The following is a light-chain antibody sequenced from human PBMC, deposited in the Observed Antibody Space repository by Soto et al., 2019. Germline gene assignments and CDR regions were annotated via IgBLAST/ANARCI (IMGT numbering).Light chain of an antibody. CDR3: QQLNTCPRA. CDR2: AAS. J-gene: IGKJ4*02. V-gene: IGKV1-17*01. CDR1: QDISSN. Sequence: DIQMTQSPSSLSASVGDRVTLSCRASQDISSNLAWYQQKAGKAPKCLIYAASSWQSGIPARFRGSGSGTEFTLTIGSLQPEDFAVYYCQQLNTCPRAFGRGTKVEIK.